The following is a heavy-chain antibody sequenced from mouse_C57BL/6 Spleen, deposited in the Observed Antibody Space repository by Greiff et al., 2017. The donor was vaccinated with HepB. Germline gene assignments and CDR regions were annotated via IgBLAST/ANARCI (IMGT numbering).Heavy chain of an antibody. D-gene: IGHD3-2*02. J-gene: IGHJ2*01. CDR1: GYTFTSYW. CDR3: ARAQATGDFDY. V-gene: IGHV1-64*01. Sequence: QVHVKQPGAELVKPGASVKLSCKASGYTFTSYWMHWVKQRPGQGLEWIGMIHPNSGSTNYNEKFKSKATLTVDKSSSTAYMQLSSLTSEDSAVYYCARAQATGDFDYWGQGTTLTVSS. CDR2: IHPNSGST.